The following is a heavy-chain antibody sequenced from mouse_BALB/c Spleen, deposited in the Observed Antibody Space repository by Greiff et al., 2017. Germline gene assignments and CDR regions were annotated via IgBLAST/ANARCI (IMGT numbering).Heavy chain of an antibody. CDR2: IRLKSNNYAT. J-gene: IGHJ3*01. Sequence: EVQRVESGGGLVQPGGSMKLSCVASGFTFSNYWMNWVRQSPEKGLEWVAEIRLKSNNYATHYAESVKGRFTISRDDSKSSVYLQMNNLRAEDTGIYYCTRALTGFAYWGQGTLVTVSA. CDR3: TRALTGFAY. V-gene: IGHV6-6*02. D-gene: IGHD4-1*01. CDR1: GFTFSNYW.